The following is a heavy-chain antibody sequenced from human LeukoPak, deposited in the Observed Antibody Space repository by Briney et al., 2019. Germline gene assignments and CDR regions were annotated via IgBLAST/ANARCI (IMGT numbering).Heavy chain of an antibody. V-gene: IGHV3-53*01. Sequence: GGSLRLSCAASGFTVITNDMTWLRQAPGKGLEWVSVLYSDGNTKYEDSVQGRFTISRDNSKNTLYLEMNSLSPDDTAVYYCARGVEPLAANTLAYWGQGTLVSVSS. J-gene: IGHJ4*02. D-gene: IGHD1-14*01. CDR1: GFTVITND. CDR2: LYSDGNT. CDR3: ARGVEPLAANTLAY.